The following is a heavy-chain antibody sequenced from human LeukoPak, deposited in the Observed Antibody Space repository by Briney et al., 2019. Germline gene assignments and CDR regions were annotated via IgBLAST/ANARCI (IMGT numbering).Heavy chain of an antibody. D-gene: IGHD3-10*01. Sequence: SVKVSCKASGGTFSSYAISWVRQAPGQGLEWMGGIIPIFGTANYAQKFQGRVTLTADESTSTAYMELSSLRSEDTAVYYCARARTSYYYGSGSPDQFDYWGQGTLVTVSS. CDR2: IIPIFGTA. J-gene: IGHJ4*02. CDR1: GGTFSSYA. CDR3: ARARTSYYYGSGSPDQFDY. V-gene: IGHV1-69*13.